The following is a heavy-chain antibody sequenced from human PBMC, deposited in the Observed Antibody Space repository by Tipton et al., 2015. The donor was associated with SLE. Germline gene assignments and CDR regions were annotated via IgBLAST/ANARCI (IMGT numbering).Heavy chain of an antibody. V-gene: IGHV4-59*12. CDR2: VYNSGGT. Sequence: TLSLTCTVSGGSTTNYYWSWIRQPPGKGLEWIGYVYNSGGTNYNPSLKSRVTISEDRSRNQFSLRLTSVTAADTAVYYCARVHTDFSNAGYFSHYGLDVWGQGATVSVS. J-gene: IGHJ6*02. CDR1: GGSTTNYY. D-gene: IGHD4-11*01. CDR3: ARVHTDFSNAGYFSHYGLDV.